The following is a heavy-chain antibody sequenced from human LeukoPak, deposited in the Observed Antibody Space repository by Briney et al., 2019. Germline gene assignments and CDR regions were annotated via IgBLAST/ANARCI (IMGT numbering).Heavy chain of an antibody. CDR1: GYTLTELS. D-gene: IGHD4-17*01. J-gene: IGHJ4*02. Sequence: ASVKVSCKVSGYTLTELSMHWVRQAPGKGLEWMGGFDPEDGETIYAQKFQGRVTMTEDTSTDTAYMELSSLRSEDTAVYYCATAGDDYGANRGDYWGQRTLVTVSS. CDR2: FDPEDGET. CDR3: ATAGDDYGANRGDY. V-gene: IGHV1-24*01.